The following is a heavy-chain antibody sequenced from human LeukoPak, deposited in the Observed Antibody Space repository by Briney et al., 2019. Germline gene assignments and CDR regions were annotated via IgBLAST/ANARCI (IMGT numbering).Heavy chain of an antibody. V-gene: IGHV4-59*11. CDR2: IYYSGST. Sequence: KRSETLSLTCTVAARSMSSHYWSWIRQPPEKGLGWIGYIYYSGSTNYNPSLKSRVTIPVDTSKNQFSLKLSSVTAADTAVYYCARDIGAVADYWGQGTLVTVFS. D-gene: IGHD5-12*01. CDR1: ARSMSSHY. CDR3: ARDIGAVADY. J-gene: IGHJ4*02.